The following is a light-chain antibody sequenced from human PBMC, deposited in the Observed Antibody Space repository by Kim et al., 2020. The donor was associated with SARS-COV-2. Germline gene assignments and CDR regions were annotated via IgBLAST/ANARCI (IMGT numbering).Light chain of an antibody. V-gene: IGLV2-8*01. J-gene: IGLJ3*02. CDR3: SSYASSNAWV. Sequence: GQSVTISFTGTSGDVGYYNYVSWYQQHPGKAPKLMIYEVTKRPSGVPDRFSGSKSGNTASLTVSGLQAEDEADYYCSSYASSNAWVFGGGTQLTVL. CDR2: EVT. CDR1: SGDVGYYNY.